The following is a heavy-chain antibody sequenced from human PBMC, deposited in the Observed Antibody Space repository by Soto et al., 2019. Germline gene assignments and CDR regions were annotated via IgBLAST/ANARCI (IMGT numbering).Heavy chain of an antibody. CDR1: GYTFTGYY. Sequence: QVQLVQSGAEVKKPGASVKVSCKASGYTFTGYYMHWVRQAPGQGLELMGWINPNSGGTNYAQKFQGWVTMTRDTSISTAYMELSRLRSDDKAVYYCARGYSSSTSRHNWFDPWGQGTLVTVSS. J-gene: IGHJ5*02. CDR2: INPNSGGT. V-gene: IGHV1-2*04. CDR3: ARGYSSSTSRHNWFDP. D-gene: IGHD6-6*01.